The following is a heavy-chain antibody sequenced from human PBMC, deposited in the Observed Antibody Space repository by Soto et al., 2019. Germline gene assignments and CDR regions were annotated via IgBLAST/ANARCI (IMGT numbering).Heavy chain of an antibody. CDR3: ARSPIAARPFDY. CDR2: IYYSGST. J-gene: IGHJ4*02. D-gene: IGHD6-6*01. CDR1: GGSIISSSYY. V-gene: IGHV4-39*01. Sequence: SETLSLTCTVSGGSIISSSYYWVLIRQPPGKGLEWIGSIYYSGSTYYNPSLKSRVTISVDTSKNQFSLKLSSVTAADTAVYYCARSPIAARPFDYWGQGTLVTVS.